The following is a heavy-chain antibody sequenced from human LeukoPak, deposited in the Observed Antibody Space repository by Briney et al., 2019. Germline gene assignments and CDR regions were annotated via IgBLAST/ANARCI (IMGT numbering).Heavy chain of an antibody. J-gene: IGHJ5*02. CDR2: ISGSGGST. CDR3: AKVGVKSPKVGHPGWFGP. V-gene: IGHV3-23*01. Sequence: GGSLRLSCAASGFTFSSYAMSWVRQAPGKGLEWVSAISGSGGSTYYADSVKGRFTISRDNSKNTLYLQMNSLRAEDTAVYYCAKVGVKSPKVGHPGWFGPWGQGTLVTVSS. CDR1: GFTFSSYA.